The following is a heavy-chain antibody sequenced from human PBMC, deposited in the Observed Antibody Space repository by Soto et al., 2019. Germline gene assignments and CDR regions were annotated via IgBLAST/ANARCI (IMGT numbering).Heavy chain of an antibody. Sequence: SQTLSLTCAISGDSVSSNSAAWNWIRQSSSRGLEWLGRTYYRSKWYNDYAVSVKSRITINPDTSKNQFSLQLNSVTPEDTAVYYCARWGIVCSSPSCYGPHNYYYSGMDVWGQGTTVTVYS. CDR3: ARWGIVCSSPSCYGPHNYYYSGMDV. V-gene: IGHV6-1*01. CDR1: GDSVSSNSAA. J-gene: IGHJ6*02. CDR2: TYYRSKWYN. D-gene: IGHD2-2*01.